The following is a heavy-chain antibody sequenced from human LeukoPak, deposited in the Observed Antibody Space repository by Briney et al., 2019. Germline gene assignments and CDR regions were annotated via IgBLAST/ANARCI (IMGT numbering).Heavy chain of an antibody. V-gene: IGHV1-46*01. CDR1: GGTFSSYA. D-gene: IGHD6-13*01. Sequence: VASVKVSCKASGGTFSSYAISWVRQAPGQGLEWMGIINPSGGSTSYAQKFQGRVTMTRDTSTSTVYMELSSLRSEDTAVYYCAKTPSSSWSFDYWGQGTLVTVSS. CDR3: AKTPSSSWSFDY. J-gene: IGHJ4*02. CDR2: INPSGGST.